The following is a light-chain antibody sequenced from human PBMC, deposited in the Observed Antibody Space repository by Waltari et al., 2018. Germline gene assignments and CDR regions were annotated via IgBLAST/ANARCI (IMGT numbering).Light chain of an antibody. Sequence: HSALTQTASVPGPPGQSITISCTGPRRGVGAYDFAPWYRQHPDKVPNLIIFDVTERPSGISARFSGSKSGNTASLTISGLQADDEADYYCAAYTSSSNFVFGSGTTVTV. CDR2: DVT. CDR3: AAYTSSSNFV. V-gene: IGLV2-14*03. J-gene: IGLJ1*01. CDR1: RRGVGAYDF.